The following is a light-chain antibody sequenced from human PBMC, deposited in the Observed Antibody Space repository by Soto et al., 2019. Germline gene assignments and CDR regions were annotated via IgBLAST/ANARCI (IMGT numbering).Light chain of an antibody. CDR3: SSYTSGSTGV. Sequence: QSALTQPASVSGSPGQSITISCTGTSSDVGGYNYVSWYQQHPGKAPKLMIYEVSNRPSGVSNRFSGSKSGNTASLTISGLQAEDEADYYCSSYTSGSTGVFGGGTKLIVL. CDR1: SSDVGGYNY. J-gene: IGLJ3*02. CDR2: EVS. V-gene: IGLV2-14*01.